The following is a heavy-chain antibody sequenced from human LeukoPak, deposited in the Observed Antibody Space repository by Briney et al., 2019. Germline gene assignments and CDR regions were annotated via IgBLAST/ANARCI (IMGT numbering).Heavy chain of an antibody. CDR1: GYTLTRLS. D-gene: IGHD2/OR15-2a*01. CDR3: ARDPARIWYFDL. CDR2: FDPENSET. J-gene: IGHJ2*01. V-gene: IGHV1-24*01. Sequence: ASVKVSCKVSGYTLTRLSMHWVRQAPGKGLEWMGGFDPENSETIYAQKFQGRVTMTRDTSTSTVYMELSSLRSEDTAVYYCARDPARIWYFDLWGRGTLVTVSS.